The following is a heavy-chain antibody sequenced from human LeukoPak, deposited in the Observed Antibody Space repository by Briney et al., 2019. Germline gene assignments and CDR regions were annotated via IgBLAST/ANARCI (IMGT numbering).Heavy chain of an antibody. CDR2: ISSSGSTI. Sequence: PGGSLRFSCAASGFTFSGYEMNWVRQAPGKGLEWVSYISSSGSTIYYADSVKGRFTISRDNAKNSLYLQMNSLRAEDTAVYYCARGFGGYDIIDYWGQGTLVTVSS. V-gene: IGHV3-48*03. J-gene: IGHJ4*02. D-gene: IGHD5-12*01. CDR3: ARGFGGYDIIDY. CDR1: GFTFSGYE.